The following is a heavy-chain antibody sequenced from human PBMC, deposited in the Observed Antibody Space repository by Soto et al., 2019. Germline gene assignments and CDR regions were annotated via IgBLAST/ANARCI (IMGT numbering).Heavy chain of an antibody. CDR1: GFTFSSYG. CDR2: ILYDGSNK. Sequence: VGSLRLSCAASGFTFSSYGMHWVRQAPGKGLEWVAVILYDGSNKYYADSVKGRFTISRDNSKNTLYLQMNSLRPEDTAVYYCAKDRGALRWSEEHYYFDYWGQGTLVTVSS. J-gene: IGHJ4*02. D-gene: IGHD4-17*01. CDR3: AKDRGALRWSEEHYYFDY. V-gene: IGHV3-30*18.